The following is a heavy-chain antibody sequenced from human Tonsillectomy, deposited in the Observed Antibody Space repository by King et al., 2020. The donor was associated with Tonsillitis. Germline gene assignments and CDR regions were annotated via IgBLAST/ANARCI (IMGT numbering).Heavy chain of an antibody. Sequence: VQLVESGAEVKKPGSSVKVSCKASGGTFSSDGISWVRQAPGQGLEWMGGIIPIFGTANYAQRFQGRVTITADESTSTAYMELSSLRSEDTAVYYCAREVVGTYGMDVWGQGTTVTVSS. D-gene: IGHD1-26*01. V-gene: IGHV1-69*01. J-gene: IGHJ6*02. CDR3: AREVVGTYGMDV. CDR1: GGTFSSDG. CDR2: IIPIFGTA.